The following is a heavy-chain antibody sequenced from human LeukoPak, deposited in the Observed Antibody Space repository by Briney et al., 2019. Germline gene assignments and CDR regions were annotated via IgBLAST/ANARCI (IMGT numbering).Heavy chain of an antibody. V-gene: IGHV3-23*01. CDR1: GFTLSSYA. CDR2: ISGSGAST. D-gene: IGHD6-19*01. Sequence: PGGSLRLSCAASGFTLSSYAMNWVRLAPGKGLEWVSAISGSGASTYYADSVKGRFTISRDNSKNTLYLQMNSLRAEDTAVYYCARDPGSSGWYRTGWGQGTLVTVSS. CDR3: ARDPGSSGWYRTG. J-gene: IGHJ4*02.